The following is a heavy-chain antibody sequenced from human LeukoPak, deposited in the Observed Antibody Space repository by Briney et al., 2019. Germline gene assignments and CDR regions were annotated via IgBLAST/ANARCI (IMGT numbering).Heavy chain of an antibody. D-gene: IGHD6-6*01. Sequence: ETLSLTCTVSGGSISSSSYYWGWIRQPPGTGLEWIGSIYYSGSTYYNPSLKSRVTISVDTSKNQFSLKLSSVTAADTAVYYCARDEYSSSSGDYWGQGTLVTVSS. CDR1: GGSISSSSYY. V-gene: IGHV4-39*01. CDR2: IYYSGST. J-gene: IGHJ4*02. CDR3: ARDEYSSSSGDY.